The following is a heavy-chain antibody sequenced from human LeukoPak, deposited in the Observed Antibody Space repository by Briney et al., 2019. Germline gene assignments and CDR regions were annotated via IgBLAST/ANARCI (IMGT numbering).Heavy chain of an antibody. J-gene: IGHJ6*03. CDR1: GGSINSGSYY. Sequence: SETLSLTCAVSGGSINSGSYYWSWIRQPAGKGLEWIGRIYISGSTNYNPSLKSRVTISVDTSKNQFSLKLSSVTAADTAVYYCARERYDFWSGYYYYYYYYMDVWGKGTTVTVSS. V-gene: IGHV4-61*02. CDR3: ARERYDFWSGYYYYYYYYMDV. D-gene: IGHD3-3*01. CDR2: IYISGST.